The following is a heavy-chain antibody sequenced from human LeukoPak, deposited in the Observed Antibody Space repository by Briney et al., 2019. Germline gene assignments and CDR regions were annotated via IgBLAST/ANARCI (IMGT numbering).Heavy chain of an antibody. Sequence: SLRLSCAASGFTFDDYAMHWVRQAPGKGLEWVSGISWDSGSIGYADSVKGRFTISRDNAKNSLYLQMNSLRAEDTALYYCAKDQSGWFGELSICYYYGMDVWGQGTTVTVSS. CDR3: AKDQSGWFGELSICYYYGMDV. CDR1: GFTFDDYA. J-gene: IGHJ6*02. V-gene: IGHV3-9*01. CDR2: ISWDSGSI. D-gene: IGHD3-10*01.